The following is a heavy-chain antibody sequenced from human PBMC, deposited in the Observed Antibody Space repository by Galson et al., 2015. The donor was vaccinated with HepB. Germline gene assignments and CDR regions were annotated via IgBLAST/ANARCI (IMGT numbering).Heavy chain of an antibody. D-gene: IGHD2-15*01. CDR1: GYTFTSYA. Sequence: SVKVSCKASGYTFTSYAMHWVRQAPGQRLEWMGWINAGNGNTKYSQKFQGRVTITRDTSASTAYMELSSLRSEDTAVYYCARGPGGSPGSPRNWFDPWGQGTLVTVSS. CDR3: ARGPGGSPGSPRNWFDP. J-gene: IGHJ5*02. V-gene: IGHV1-3*01. CDR2: INAGNGNT.